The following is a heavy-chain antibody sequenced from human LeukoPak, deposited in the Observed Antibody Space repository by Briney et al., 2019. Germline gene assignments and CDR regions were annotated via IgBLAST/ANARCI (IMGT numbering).Heavy chain of an antibody. Sequence: PGGSLRLSCEAAGFTFRSFWMHWVRQAPGKGLVWVSRSNSDGSSTIYADSVKGRFTVSRDNAKNTLFLQMNSLRAEDTAVYYCARGKSGYNYGFDSWGQGTPVTVSS. CDR1: GFTFRSFW. J-gene: IGHJ4*02. CDR3: ARGKSGYNYGFDS. CDR2: SNSDGSST. D-gene: IGHD5-18*01. V-gene: IGHV3-74*01.